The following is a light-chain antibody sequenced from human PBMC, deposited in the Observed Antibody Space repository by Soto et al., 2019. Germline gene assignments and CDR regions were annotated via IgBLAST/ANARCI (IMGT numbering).Light chain of an antibody. J-gene: IGKJ5*01. CDR2: GAS. CDR3: QQYNNWPQT. CDR1: QSVSSY. Sequence: EIGRTQSPATLSVSPGDRATLACTASQSVSSYLACYQHKPGQAHRLLIYGASTRATGLPARFSGSGSGTEFTLTISSLQSDDLAVYYCQQYNNWPQTFGQGTRLEI. V-gene: IGKV3-15*01.